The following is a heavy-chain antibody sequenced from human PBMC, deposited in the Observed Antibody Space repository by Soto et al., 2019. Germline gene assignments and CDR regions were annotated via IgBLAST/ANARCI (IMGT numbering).Heavy chain of an antibody. CDR1: GYSISSGYY. V-gene: IGHV4-38-2*01. CDR3: ARAGDTMVRGVIIMNYYGMDV. CDR2: IHHSGTT. Sequence: PSETLSLTCAVSGYSISSGYYWGWIRQPPGKGLGWIGNIHHSGTTYYNPSLKSRVTISIDRSKNQFSLKLSSVTAADTAVYYCARAGDTMVRGVIIMNYYGMDVWGQGTTVTVSS. J-gene: IGHJ6*02. D-gene: IGHD3-10*01.